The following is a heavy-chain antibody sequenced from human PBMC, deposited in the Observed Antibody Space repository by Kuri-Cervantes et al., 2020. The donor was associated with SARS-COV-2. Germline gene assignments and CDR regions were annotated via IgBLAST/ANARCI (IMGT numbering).Heavy chain of an antibody. D-gene: IGHD3-10*01. V-gene: IGHV1-18*01. J-gene: IGHJ4*02. CDR2: ISAYNGNT. CDR1: GYTFTSYG. Sequence: ASVKVSCKASGYTFTSYGISWVRQAPGQGLEWMGWISAYNGNTNYAQKLQGRVTMTTDTSTSTVYMELSSLRSEDTAVYYCARIAPSERDYYGSGSFDYWGQGTLVTVSS. CDR3: ARIAPSERDYYGSGSFDY.